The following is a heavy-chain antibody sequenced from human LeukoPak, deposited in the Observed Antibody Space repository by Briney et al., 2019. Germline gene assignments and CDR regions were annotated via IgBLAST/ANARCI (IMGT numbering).Heavy chain of an antibody. CDR2: IRGTSSAM. CDR1: GFSFSGYS. J-gene: IGHJ4*02. Sequence: GGSLRLSCAASGFSFSGYSMNWVRQAPGKGLEWVAHIRGTSSAMNYAASVRGRFTISRDNAKNALFLEMSSLKAEDTAVYYCARDRDWSFDYWGQGTLVTVSS. V-gene: IGHV3-48*04. CDR3: ARDRDWSFDY. D-gene: IGHD3-9*01.